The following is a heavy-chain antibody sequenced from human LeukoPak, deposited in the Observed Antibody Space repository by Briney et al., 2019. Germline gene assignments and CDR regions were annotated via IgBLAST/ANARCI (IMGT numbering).Heavy chain of an antibody. CDR2: ISYDGSNK. Sequence: GRSLRLSCAASGFTFSSYAMHWVRQAPGKGLEWVAVISYDGSNKYYADSVKGRFTISRDNSKNTLYLQMNSLRAEDTAVYYCARSPDQTIPPDYWGQGTLVTVSS. CDR3: ARSPDQTIPPDY. J-gene: IGHJ4*02. CDR1: GFTFSSYA. D-gene: IGHD2-21*01. V-gene: IGHV3-30-3*01.